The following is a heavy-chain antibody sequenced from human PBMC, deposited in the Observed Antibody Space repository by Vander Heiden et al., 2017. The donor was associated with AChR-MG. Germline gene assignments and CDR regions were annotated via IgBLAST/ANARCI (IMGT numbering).Heavy chain of an antibody. V-gene: IGHV1-69*01. J-gene: IGHJ4*02. CDR2: IIPIFGTA. Sequence: QVQLVQSGAEVKKPGSPVKASCKVSGGTFSSYAISLVRQAPGQGLEWMGGIIPIFGTANYAQKFQGRVTITADESTSTAYMELSSLRSEDTAVYYCARGSGSYSGALDYWGQGTLVTVSS. D-gene: IGHD1-26*01. CDR1: GGTFSSYA. CDR3: ARGSGSYSGALDY.